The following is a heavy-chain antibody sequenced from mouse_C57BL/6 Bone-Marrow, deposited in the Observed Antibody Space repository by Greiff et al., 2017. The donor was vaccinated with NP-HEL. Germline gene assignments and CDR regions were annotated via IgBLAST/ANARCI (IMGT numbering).Heavy chain of an antibody. Sequence: DVKLVESGGGLVQPGGSLSLSCAASGFTFTDYYMSWVRQPPGKALEWLGFIRNKANGYTTEYSASVKGRFTISRDNSQSILYLQMNALRAEDSATYYCARNDYDGAFDYWGQGTTLTVSS. V-gene: IGHV7-3*01. CDR3: ARNDYDGAFDY. CDR1: GFTFTDYY. J-gene: IGHJ2*01. CDR2: IRNKANGYTT. D-gene: IGHD2-4*01.